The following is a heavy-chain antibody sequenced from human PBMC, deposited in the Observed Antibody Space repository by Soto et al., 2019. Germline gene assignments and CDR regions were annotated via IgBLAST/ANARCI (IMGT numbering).Heavy chain of an antibody. Sequence: QLQLQESGPGLVKPSETLSLTCTVSGGSISSRSHYWGWIRQSPGKDLEWIGSSFYRGSTHYNPSLKARVTISVDTSKNQLSLKLYSVTAADTAVYYCATADGFGVVTPFFEYWGQGILVTVPS. J-gene: IGHJ4*02. CDR2: SFYRGST. D-gene: IGHD3-3*01. CDR1: GGSISSRSHY. V-gene: IGHV4-39*01. CDR3: ATADGFGVVTPFFEY.